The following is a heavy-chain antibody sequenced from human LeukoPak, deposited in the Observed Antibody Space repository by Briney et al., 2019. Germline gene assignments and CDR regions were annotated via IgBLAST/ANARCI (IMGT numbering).Heavy chain of an antibody. V-gene: IGHV4-34*01. CDR1: GGSISGYY. CDR2: INHSGST. D-gene: IGHD4-17*01. J-gene: IGHJ1*01. Sequence: SETLSLTCTVSGGSISGYYWSWIRQPPGKGLEWIGEINHSGSTNSNPSLKSRVTISVDTSKNQFSLKLSSVTDADTAVYYCARDWSDNGDGYFQHWGQGTLVTVSS. CDR3: ARDWSDNGDGYFQH.